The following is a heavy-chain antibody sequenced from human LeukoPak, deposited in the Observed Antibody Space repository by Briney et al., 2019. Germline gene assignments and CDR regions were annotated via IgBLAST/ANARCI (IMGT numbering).Heavy chain of an antibody. CDR3: ARDYYYYYGMDV. J-gene: IGHJ6*02. CDR1: GFTVSSNY. Sequence: GGSLRLSCAASGFTVSSNYMSWVRQAPGKGLEGVSVIYSGGSTYYADSVKGRFTISRDNSKNTLYLQMNSLRAEDTAVYYCARDYYYYYGMDVWGQGTTVTVSS. CDR2: IYSGGST. V-gene: IGHV3-53*01.